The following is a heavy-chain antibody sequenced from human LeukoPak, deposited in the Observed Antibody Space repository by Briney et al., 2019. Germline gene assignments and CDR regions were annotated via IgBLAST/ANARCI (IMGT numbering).Heavy chain of an antibody. V-gene: IGHV4-61*02. Sequence: SETLSLTCTVSGGSISSGSYFWSWIRQPAGKGLEWIGRINTSGSTNYNPSLKSRVTMSVDTSKNQFSLKLNSVTAADTAVYYCARVTDYGDYLDYWGQGTLVTVSS. CDR1: GGSISSGSYF. CDR3: ARVTDYGDYLDY. J-gene: IGHJ4*02. CDR2: INTSGST. D-gene: IGHD4-17*01.